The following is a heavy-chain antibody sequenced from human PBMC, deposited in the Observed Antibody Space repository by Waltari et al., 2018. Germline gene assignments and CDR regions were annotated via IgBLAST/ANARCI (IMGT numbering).Heavy chain of an antibody. Sequence: QLQLQESGPGLVKPSETLSLTCTVSGGSISISSHSWGWIRQPPGKGLEWIGCIYYNGSTYYNPSLKTRVSMSVDTSRNQFSLSLNSVTAADTAVYYCAGGGAADGGLDAWGQGTMINVSS. CDR2: IYYNGST. V-gene: IGHV4-39*07. J-gene: IGHJ5*02. CDR3: AGGGAADGGLDA. CDR1: GGSISISSHS. D-gene: IGHD1-26*01.